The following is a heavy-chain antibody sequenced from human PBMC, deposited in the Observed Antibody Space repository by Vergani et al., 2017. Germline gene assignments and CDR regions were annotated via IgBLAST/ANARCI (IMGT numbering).Heavy chain of an antibody. V-gene: IGHV3-23*01. CDR1: GFTFSSYA. J-gene: IGHJ6*02. Sequence: EVQLLESGGGLVQPGGSLRLSCAASGFTFSSYAMSWVRQVPGKGLEWVSGISGSGGNTYYANSVKGRFTISRDNSKNTLYLQMNSLRADDTAVYYCAKGGYCSSTSCNEGRGYYYGMGVWGRGTTVTFSS. D-gene: IGHD2-2*01. CDR2: ISGSGGNT. CDR3: AKGGYCSSTSCNEGRGYYYGMGV.